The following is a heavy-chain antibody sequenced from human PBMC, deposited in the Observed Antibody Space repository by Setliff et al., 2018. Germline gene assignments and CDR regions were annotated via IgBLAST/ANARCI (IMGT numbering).Heavy chain of an antibody. V-gene: IGHV4-31*03. CDR1: DGSTRSGDY. CDR2: IHHTGTT. J-gene: IGHJ4*02. CDR3: TTSRAPRVVLAADFDL. D-gene: IGHD2-21*01. Sequence: PSETLSLTCTVSDGSTRSGDYWGWIRQHPGKGLEWIGYIHHTGTTFYNPSLRSRVTISVDTSKNQFSLKLTSLTAADTAVYFCTTSRAPRVVLAADFDLWGQGTLVTVSS.